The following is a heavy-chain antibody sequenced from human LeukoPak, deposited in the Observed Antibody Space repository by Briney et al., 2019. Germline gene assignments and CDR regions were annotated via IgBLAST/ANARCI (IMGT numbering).Heavy chain of an antibody. CDR3: ARDRQQLEPLYYYYYMDV. J-gene: IGHJ6*03. Sequence: SETLSLTCTVSGGSISSGSYYWSWIRQPAGKGLEWIGRIYTSGSTNYNPSLKSRVTISVDTSKNQFSLKLSSVTAADTAVYYRARDRQQLEPLYYYYYMDVWGKGTTVTVSS. CDR1: GGSISSGSYY. V-gene: IGHV4-61*02. D-gene: IGHD6-13*01. CDR2: IYTSGST.